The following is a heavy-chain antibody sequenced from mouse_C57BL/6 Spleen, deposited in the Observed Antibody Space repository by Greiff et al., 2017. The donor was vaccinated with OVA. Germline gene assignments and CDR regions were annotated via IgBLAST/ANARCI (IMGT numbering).Heavy chain of an antibody. Sequence: QVQLQQSGPELVKPGASVKLSCKASGYTFTSYDINWVKQRPGQGLEWIGWIYPSGGSTKYNEKFKGQFTLTVDTSSSTAYMELHSLTSEDSAVYFCATLPQWGTGTTVTVSS. J-gene: IGHJ1*03. V-gene: IGHV1-85*01. CDR3: ATLPQ. CDR1: GYTFTSYD. CDR2: IYPSGGST. D-gene: IGHD1-1*01.